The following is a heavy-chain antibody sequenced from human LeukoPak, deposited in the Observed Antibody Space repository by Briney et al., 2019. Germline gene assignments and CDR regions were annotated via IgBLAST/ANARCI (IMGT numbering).Heavy chain of an antibody. Sequence: GGSLRLSCAASGFTFSSYSMNWVRQAPGKGLEWVSYISSSSSTIYYADSVKGRFTISRDNAKNSLYLQMNSLRAEDTAVYYCAGDGKQWLVRSPFDYWGQGTLVTVSS. J-gene: IGHJ4*02. D-gene: IGHD6-19*01. CDR1: GFTFSSYS. V-gene: IGHV3-48*04. CDR3: AGDGKQWLVRSPFDY. CDR2: ISSSSSTI.